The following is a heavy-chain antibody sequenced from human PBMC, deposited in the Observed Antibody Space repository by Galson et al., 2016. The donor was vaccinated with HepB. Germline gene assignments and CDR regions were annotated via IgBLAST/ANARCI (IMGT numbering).Heavy chain of an antibody. CDR1: GFTFSNYV. V-gene: IGHV3-23*01. CDR2: ISGGGSNT. D-gene: IGHD6-25*01. J-gene: IGHJ6*03. Sequence: SLRLSCAGSGFTFSNYVVTWVRQAPGKGLEWVSSISGGGSNTDYADSVKGRFTISRDNSNNTLYLQMNSLRADDTALYFCVKFYGSGIYYYFYMDVWGEGTTVTVSS. CDR3: VKFYGSGIYYYFYMDV.